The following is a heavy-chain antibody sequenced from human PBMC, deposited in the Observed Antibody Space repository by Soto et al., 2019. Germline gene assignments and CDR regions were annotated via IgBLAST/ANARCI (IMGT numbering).Heavy chain of an antibody. V-gene: IGHV3-30*18. D-gene: IGHD3-10*01. CDR3: AKDSHYYYGSGSYYYYYRDV. Sequence: GGSLRLSCAASGFTFSSYGMHWVHQAPGKGLEWVAVISYDGSNKYYADSVKGRFTISRDNSKNTLYLQMNSLRAEDAAVYYCAKDSHYYYGSGSYYYYYRDVWGKGTTVTVSS. CDR1: GFTFSSYG. J-gene: IGHJ6*03. CDR2: ISYDGSNK.